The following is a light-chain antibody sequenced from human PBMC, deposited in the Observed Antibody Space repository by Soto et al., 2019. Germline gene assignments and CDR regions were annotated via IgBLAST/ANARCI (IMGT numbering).Light chain of an antibody. CDR3: QHYTILPIT. CDR2: GTS. Sequence: EIVLKQSPATLSLSPGERATLSCRASQSVSSYLAWYQQKPGRAPRLLIYGTSTRATGVPDRFSGSGSGTDFTLTISSLQAADFAVYHCQHYTILPITFAQGGLLEIK. V-gene: IGKV3-11*01. J-gene: IGKJ5*01. CDR1: QSVSSY.